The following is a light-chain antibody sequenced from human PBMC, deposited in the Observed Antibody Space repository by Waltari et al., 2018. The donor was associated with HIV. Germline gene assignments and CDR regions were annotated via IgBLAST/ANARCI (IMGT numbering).Light chain of an antibody. J-gene: IGLJ3*02. CDR3: QSADSSRTYVV. V-gene: IGLV3-25*03. CDR2: KDT. CDR1: ALPKQY. Sequence: YELTQPPSVSVSPGQTARITCAGDALPKQYAYWYRQRPGQAPVLVIYKDTERPSWIPERLSGSSSGTTVTLTSSGVQAEDEADYYCQSADSSRTYVVLGGGTQLTVL.